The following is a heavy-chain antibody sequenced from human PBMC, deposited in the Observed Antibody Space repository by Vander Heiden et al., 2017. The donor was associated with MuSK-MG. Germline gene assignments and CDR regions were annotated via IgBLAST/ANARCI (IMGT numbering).Heavy chain of an antibody. CDR3: GRWESTTGTFDV. J-gene: IGHJ3*01. CDR1: GGTFTHRY. CDR2: ITPFNGDT. V-gene: IGHV1-45*02. Sequence: QMQLVQSGAEVRTTGSSVTVSCKASGGTFTHRYLHWVRQAPGQALEWMGWITPFNGDTNYAQKFRDRATITRDRSLTIVYMELSGLKSEDTAMYYCGRWESTTGTFDVWGQGTMVTVSS. D-gene: IGHD1-7*01.